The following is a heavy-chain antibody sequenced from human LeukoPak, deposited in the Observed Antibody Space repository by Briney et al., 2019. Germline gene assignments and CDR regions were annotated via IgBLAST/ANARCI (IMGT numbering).Heavy chain of an antibody. Sequence: PGRSLRLSCAASGFTFSSYGMHWDRQAPGKGLEWVAIIWYDGSNKYYADSVKGRFTISRDNSKNTLYLQVNSLRAEDTAVYYCAKGAGSYYNYFDYWGQGTLVTVSS. CDR1: GFTFSSYG. CDR2: IWYDGSNK. D-gene: IGHD3-22*01. J-gene: IGHJ4*02. CDR3: AKGAGSYYNYFDY. V-gene: IGHV3-33*06.